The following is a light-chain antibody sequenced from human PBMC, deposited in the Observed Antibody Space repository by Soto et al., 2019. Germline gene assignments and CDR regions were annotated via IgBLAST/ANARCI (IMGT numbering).Light chain of an antibody. Sequence: IQLTQSPSSLSASVGDRVTITCRASQGIRNPLAWYQQKPGKGPKLLIYLASTLQSGVPSRFSGSGSGTDFTLTISSLQPEDFATYYCQQGDSYPITFCQGTRLEIK. J-gene: IGKJ5*01. CDR3: QQGDSYPIT. CDR2: LAS. CDR1: QGIRNP. V-gene: IGKV1-9*01.